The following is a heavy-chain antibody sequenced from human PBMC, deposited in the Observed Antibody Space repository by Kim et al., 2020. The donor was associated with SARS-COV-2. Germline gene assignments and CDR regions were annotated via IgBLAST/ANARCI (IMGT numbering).Heavy chain of an antibody. J-gene: IGHJ4*02. CDR3: ARQEGTSWTWLFAY. Sequence: ASVKVSCKASGYIFSDYYLHWVRQAPGQGLEWMGWINPNTDVNQYARKFQARVTLTADTSINTAYLELNRLQSDDTAVYYCARQEGTSWTWLFAYWGQGTLVTVSS. V-gene: IGHV1-2*07. CDR1: GYIFSDYY. CDR2: INPNTDVN. D-gene: IGHD3-22*01.